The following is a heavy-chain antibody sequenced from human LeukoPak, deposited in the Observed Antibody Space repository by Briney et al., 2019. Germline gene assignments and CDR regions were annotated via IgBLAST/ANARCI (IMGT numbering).Heavy chain of an antibody. V-gene: IGHV4-61*01. J-gene: IGHJ4*02. CDR3: ARDYYDSSGYYYGGFDY. CDR2: IYYGGGT. Sequence: PSETLSLTCTVSGGSVSSGSYYWSWIRQPPGKGLEWIGYIYYGGGTNYNPSLKSRVTISVDTSKNQFSLKLSSVTAADTAVYYCARDYYDSSGYYYGGFDYWGQGTLVTVSS. D-gene: IGHD3-22*01. CDR1: GGSVSSGSYY.